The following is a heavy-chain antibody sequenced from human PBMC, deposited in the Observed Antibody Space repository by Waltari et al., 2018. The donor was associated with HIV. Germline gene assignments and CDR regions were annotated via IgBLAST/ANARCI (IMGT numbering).Heavy chain of an antibody. CDR2: VFPGDAET. CDR1: GYAFRSHW. J-gene: IGHJ4*02. Sequence: EVQLVQSGAEVKKPGESLTISCTGSGYAFRSHWIGWVRQMPGRGLEWLGIVFPGDAETKYSPSSQGRVAISADNSITTAYLQWRSLKASDTAVYYCAKLYEAEWDLRADYWGQGTLVTVSS. V-gene: IGHV5-51*01. CDR3: AKLYEAEWDLRADY. D-gene: IGHD1-26*01.